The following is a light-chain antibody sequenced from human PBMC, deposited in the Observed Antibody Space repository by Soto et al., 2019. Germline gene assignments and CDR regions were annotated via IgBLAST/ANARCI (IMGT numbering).Light chain of an antibody. CDR3: QSYDSGLSGTWL. CDR2: NVN. V-gene: IGLV2-11*01. CDR1: SSDVGSYDY. J-gene: IGLJ3*02. Sequence: QSVLIQPPSVSGSPGQSVTISCTGTSSDVGSYDYVSWYQQHPGTVPKPMIYNVNTRPSGVPDRFSGSKSGNTASMTISGLQAEDEAYYYCQSYDSGLSGTWLFGGGTKLTVL.